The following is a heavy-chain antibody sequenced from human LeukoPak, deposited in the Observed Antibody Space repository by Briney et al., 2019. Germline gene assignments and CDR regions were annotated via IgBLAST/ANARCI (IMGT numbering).Heavy chain of an antibody. V-gene: IGHV1-69*13. Sequence: SVKVSCKTSGGTFTSYAITWVRQAPGQGLEWMGKIIPISGTTNYAQKFQGRVTFTADESTSTAYMELSSLRSEDTALYYCARKLRLGGNWYDPWGQGTLVTVSS. CDR3: ARKLRLGGNWYDP. CDR2: IIPISGTT. J-gene: IGHJ5*02. D-gene: IGHD1-26*01. CDR1: GGTFTSYA.